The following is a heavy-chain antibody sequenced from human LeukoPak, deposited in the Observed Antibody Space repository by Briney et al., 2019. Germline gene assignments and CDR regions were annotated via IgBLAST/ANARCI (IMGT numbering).Heavy chain of an antibody. CDR3: ARVVGASHYYYYYYMDV. D-gene: IGHD1-26*01. CDR1: GSSISSYY. CDR2: IYYSGST. Sequence: PSETLSLTCTVSGSSISSYYWSWIRQPPGKGLEWIGSIYYSGSTYYNPSLKSRVTISVDTSKNQFSLKLSSVTAADTAVYYCARVVGASHYYYYYYMDVWGKGTTVTVSS. J-gene: IGHJ6*03. V-gene: IGHV4-39*07.